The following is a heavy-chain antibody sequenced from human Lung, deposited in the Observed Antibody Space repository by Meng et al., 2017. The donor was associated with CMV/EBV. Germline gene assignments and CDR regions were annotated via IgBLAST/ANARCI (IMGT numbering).Heavy chain of an antibody. CDR1: GESTSSNNVA. CDR3: ARDRGFVVVTSGNCLYS. Sequence: SETLSLXCDISGESTSSNNVAWNWIRQSPSRGLEWLGRTYYRSQWYNDYAVSVKSRITINPDTSKNQFSLHLNSVTPEDTAVYYCARDRGFVVVTSGNCLYSWGQGXLVTVSS. V-gene: IGHV6-1*01. D-gene: IGHD2-21*02. CDR2: TYYRSQWYN. J-gene: IGHJ5*01.